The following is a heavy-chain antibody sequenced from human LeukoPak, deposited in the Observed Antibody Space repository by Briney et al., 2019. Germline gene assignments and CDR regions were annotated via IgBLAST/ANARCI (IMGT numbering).Heavy chain of an antibody. D-gene: IGHD6-19*01. CDR1: GGSISSGGYY. J-gene: IGHJ3*02. CDR2: IYYSGST. Sequence: PSQTLSLTCTVSGGSISSGGYYWSWIRQHPGKGLEWIGYIYYSGSTYYNPSLKSRVTISVDTSKNQFSLKLSSVTAADTAVYYCAMFNGYSSGWYIDAFDIWGQGTMVTVSS. V-gene: IGHV4-31*03. CDR3: AMFNGYSSGWYIDAFDI.